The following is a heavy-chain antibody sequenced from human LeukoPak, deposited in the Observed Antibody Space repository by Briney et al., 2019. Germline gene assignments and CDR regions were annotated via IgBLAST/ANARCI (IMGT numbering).Heavy chain of an antibody. D-gene: IGHD6-19*01. CDR3: ARVLAVAGTPFDY. CDR1: GGSISSYY. J-gene: IGHJ4*02. V-gene: IGHV4-59*01. CDR2: IYYSGST. Sequence: SETLSLTCPVSGGSISSYYWSWIRQPPGKGLEWIGYIYYSGSTHYNPSLKSRAAISVDTSKNHFSLKLSSVTAADTAVYYCARVLAVAGTPFDYWGQGTLVTVSS.